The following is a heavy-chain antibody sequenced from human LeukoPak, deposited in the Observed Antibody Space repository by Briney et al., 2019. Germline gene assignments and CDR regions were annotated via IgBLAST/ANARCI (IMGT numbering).Heavy chain of an antibody. J-gene: IGHJ4*02. CDR3: ARFKDGRCDTDTPVCSY. Sequence: SETLSLTCTVSGGSISSGSYYWSWIRQPAGKGLEWIGRIYTSGSTNYNPSLKSRVTISVDTSKNQFSLKLSSVTAADTAVYYCARFKDGRCDTDTPVCSYWGQGTLVTVSS. D-gene: IGHD5-18*01. CDR2: IYTSGST. V-gene: IGHV4-61*02. CDR1: GGSISSGSYY.